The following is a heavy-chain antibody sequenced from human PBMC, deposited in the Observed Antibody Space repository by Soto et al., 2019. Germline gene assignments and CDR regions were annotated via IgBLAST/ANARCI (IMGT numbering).Heavy chain of an antibody. CDR3: ARVDPRGVAVVRDY. CDR1: GNTFASHG. D-gene: IGHD3-10*01. J-gene: IGHJ4*02. CDR2: ISGFNGQT. Sequence: ASVKVSCKASGNTFASHGFSWVRQAPGQGLEWMGWISGFNGQTNYALKFQGRVTLTTDTSTSTAYMELRSLRSDDTAVYFCARVDPRGVAVVRDYWGQGALVTVSS. V-gene: IGHV1-18*01.